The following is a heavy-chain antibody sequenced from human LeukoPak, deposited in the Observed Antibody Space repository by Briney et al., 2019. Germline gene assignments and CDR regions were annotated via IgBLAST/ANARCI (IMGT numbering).Heavy chain of an antibody. Sequence: GGSLRLSCAASGFTFDDYAMHWVRQAPGKGLEWVSGISWNSGGIGYADSVKGRFTISRDNANNYLYLQMNSLRSEDTALYYCAKHMGSHYGGNSGPFDYWGQGTLVTVSS. J-gene: IGHJ4*02. V-gene: IGHV3-9*01. CDR3: AKHMGSHYGGNSGPFDY. CDR1: GFTFDDYA. D-gene: IGHD4-17*01. CDR2: ISWNSGGI.